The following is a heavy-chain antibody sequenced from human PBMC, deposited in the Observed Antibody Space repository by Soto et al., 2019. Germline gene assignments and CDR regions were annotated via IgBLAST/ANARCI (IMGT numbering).Heavy chain of an antibody. CDR1: GYTFTDYG. CDR3: ATRSPAFDY. V-gene: IGHV1-18*01. Sequence: QVQLVQSGPEVKKPGASVKVSCKTSGYTFTDYGISWVRQAPGQGLEWMGWISTSKGNTNYAQKFQGRVTMTTDTSTSPGYIDLRSLRSDDTAVYYCATRSPAFDYWGQGTLVTVSS. CDR2: ISTSKGNT. J-gene: IGHJ4*02.